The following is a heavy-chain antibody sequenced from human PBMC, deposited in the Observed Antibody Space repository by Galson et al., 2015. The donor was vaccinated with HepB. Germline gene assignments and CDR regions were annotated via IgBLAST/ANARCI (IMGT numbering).Heavy chain of an antibody. Sequence: SLRLSCAASGFIFDDNAMHWVRQAPGKGLEWVSGISWNSGSIGYADSVKGRFTISRDNAKNSLYLQTNSLRAEDTALYYCAKSFRATSSYYYYYGMDVWGQGTTVTVSS. CDR2: ISWNSGSI. CDR1: GFIFDDNA. D-gene: IGHD3-16*02. J-gene: IGHJ6*02. V-gene: IGHV3-9*01. CDR3: AKSFRATSSYYYYYGMDV.